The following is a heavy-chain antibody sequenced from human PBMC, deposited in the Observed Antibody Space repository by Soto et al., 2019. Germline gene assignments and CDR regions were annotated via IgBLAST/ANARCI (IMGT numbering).Heavy chain of an antibody. V-gene: IGHV5-51*01. CDR1: GYSFTSYW. CDR2: IYPCDSDT. J-gene: IGHJ6*02. Sequence: GESVKISCKGSGYSFTSYWIGWVRQMPGKGLEWMGIIYPCDSDTRYSPSFQGQVTISADKSISTAYLQWSSLKASDTAMYYCARHTMVSKVAYYYGMDVWGQGPTITFSS. CDR3: ARHTMVSKVAYYYGMDV. D-gene: IGHD3-10*01.